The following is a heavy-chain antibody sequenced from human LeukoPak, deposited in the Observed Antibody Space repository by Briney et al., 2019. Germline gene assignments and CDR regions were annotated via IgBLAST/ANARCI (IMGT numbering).Heavy chain of an antibody. Sequence: SETLSLTCTVSGDSIRSFTYYWGWIRQPPGKGLELIGTIYYSGSAYYNPSLKSRLTISVDTSKNQFSLNLTSVTAADTAIYYCARHVEPTNTYNWFDPWGQGTLVTVSS. CDR1: GDSIRSFTYY. J-gene: IGHJ5*02. CDR2: IYYSGSA. D-gene: IGHD1-1*01. CDR3: ARHVEPTNTYNWFDP. V-gene: IGHV4-39*01.